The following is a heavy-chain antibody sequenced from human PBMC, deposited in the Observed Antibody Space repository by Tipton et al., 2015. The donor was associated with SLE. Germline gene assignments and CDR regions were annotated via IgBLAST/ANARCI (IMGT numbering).Heavy chain of an antibody. Sequence: TLSLTCNVSGYSISSGFYWAWIRQTPGKGLEWIGSIYHTGTTYYNPSLKSRITISVETSKNEFSLVENSVTAADTAVYYCAKYSSSSDYWGQGTLVTVSS. V-gene: IGHV4-38-2*02. CDR2: IYHTGTT. CDR3: AKYSSSSDY. CDR1: GYSISSGFY. J-gene: IGHJ4*02. D-gene: IGHD6-6*01.